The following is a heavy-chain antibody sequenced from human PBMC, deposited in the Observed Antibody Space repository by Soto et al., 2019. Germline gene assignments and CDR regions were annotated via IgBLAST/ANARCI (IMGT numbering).Heavy chain of an antibody. J-gene: IGHJ4*02. CDR2: IKPDGSAT. D-gene: IGHD2-21*02. V-gene: IGHV3-7*01. Sequence: EVQLVESGGGLVQPGGSLRLSCAASGFTFGSYWMNWVRLIPGKGLEWVAYIKPDGSATYYVDSVKGRFTISRDNAKNSLYMPMNSLRVEDTSVYSCARAGYCGPGCYYYFDYWGQGTLVTVSS. CDR1: GFTFGSYW. CDR3: ARAGYCGPGCYYYFDY.